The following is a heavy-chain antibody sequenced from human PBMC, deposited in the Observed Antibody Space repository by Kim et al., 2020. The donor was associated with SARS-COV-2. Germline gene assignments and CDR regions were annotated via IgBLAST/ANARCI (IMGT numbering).Heavy chain of an antibody. CDR3: ARARPIVAVPAATSAFDI. CDR1: GYTFTSYG. J-gene: IGHJ3*02. CDR2: ISAYNGNT. D-gene: IGHD2-2*01. Sequence: ASVKVSCKASGYTFTSYGISWVRQAPGQGLEWMGWISAYNGNTNYAQKLQGRVTMTTDTSTSTAYMELRSLRSDDTAVYYCARARPIVAVPAATSAFDIWGQGTMVTVSS. V-gene: IGHV1-18*01.